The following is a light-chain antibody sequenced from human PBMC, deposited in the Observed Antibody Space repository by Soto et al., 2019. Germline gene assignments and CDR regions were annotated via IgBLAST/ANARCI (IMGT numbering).Light chain of an antibody. J-gene: IGKJ2*01. CDR3: NQRRNWPMYT. CDR1: QRVSSY. CDR2: DAS. V-gene: IGKV3-11*01. Sequence: EIVLTQSPATLSLSPGESATLSCRASQRVSSYLAWYHQKPGQAPRLLIYDASNRATGIPARFSGSGSVKDFTLTISSLEHDYVAVYYCNQRRNWPMYTFGQGTKLEIK.